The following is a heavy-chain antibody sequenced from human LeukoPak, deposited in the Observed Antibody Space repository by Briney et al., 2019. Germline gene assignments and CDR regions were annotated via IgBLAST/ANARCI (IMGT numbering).Heavy chain of an antibody. V-gene: IGHV4-59*08. CDR2: IYYSGST. CDR1: GGSISSYY. D-gene: IGHD1-1*01. Sequence: SETLSLTCTVSGGSISSYYWSWIRQPPGKGLEWIGYIYYSGSTNYNPSLKSRVTISVDTSKNQFSLKLSSVTAADTAVYYCARHTSGTMFSYWGQGILATVSS. CDR3: ARHTSGTMFSY. J-gene: IGHJ1*01.